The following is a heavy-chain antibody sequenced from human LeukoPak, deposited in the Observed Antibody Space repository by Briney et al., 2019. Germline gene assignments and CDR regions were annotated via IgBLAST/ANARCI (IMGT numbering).Heavy chain of an antibody. CDR2: IIPIFGTA. Sequence: SVKVSCKASGGTFSSYAISWVRQAPGQGLEWMGGIIPIFGTANYAQKFQGRVTITADESTSTAYMELSSLRSEDTAVYYCARDLYSGSYNPFNYWGQGTLVTVSS. CDR1: GGTFSSYA. V-gene: IGHV1-69*13. D-gene: IGHD1-26*01. J-gene: IGHJ4*02. CDR3: ARDLYSGSYNPFNY.